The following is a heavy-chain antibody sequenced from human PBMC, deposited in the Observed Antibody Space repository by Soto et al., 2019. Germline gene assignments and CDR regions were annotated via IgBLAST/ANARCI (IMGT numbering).Heavy chain of an antibody. D-gene: IGHD2-21*01. J-gene: IGHJ4*02. Sequence: QVQLVQSGAEVKKPGSSVKVSCKASGGTFSSSAISWVRQAPGQGLEWMGGIIPIYGTANYAQKFQGRVTITADEPTRTAYMELSSLRSEDTAVYYCARWPYCCGYCLGYFDYWGQGTLVTVSS. V-gene: IGHV1-69*01. CDR1: GGTFSSSA. CDR2: IIPIYGTA. CDR3: ARWPYCCGYCLGYFDY.